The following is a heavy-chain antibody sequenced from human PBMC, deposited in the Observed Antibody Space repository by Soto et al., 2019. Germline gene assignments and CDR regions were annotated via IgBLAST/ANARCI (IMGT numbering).Heavy chain of an antibody. J-gene: IGHJ5*02. Sequence: GASVKVSCKASGGTFSSFAISWVRQAPGQGLEWMGGFDPEDGETIYAQKFQGRVTMTEDTSTDTAYMELSSLRSEDTAVYYCATGQVYYDILTGYLSWFDPWGQGTLVTVSS. CDR1: GGTFSSFA. CDR3: ATGQVYYDILTGYLSWFDP. CDR2: FDPEDGET. D-gene: IGHD3-9*01. V-gene: IGHV1-24*01.